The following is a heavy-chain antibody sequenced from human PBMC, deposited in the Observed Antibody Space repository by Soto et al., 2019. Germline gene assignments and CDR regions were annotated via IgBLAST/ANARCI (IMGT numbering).Heavy chain of an antibody. V-gene: IGHV3-23*01. D-gene: IGHD1-1*01. Sequence: PGGTLRLSCAASGFTFNSYAMSWVRQAPGKGREWVSAISGSGGRTYYADSVKGRLTISRDNSKNKLYLQMNSPRAEDTAAYYCAKTYRDGYNRRPFDHWGQGILVTVSS. CDR2: ISGSGGRT. J-gene: IGHJ4*02. CDR3: AKTYRDGYNRRPFDH. CDR1: GFTFNSYA.